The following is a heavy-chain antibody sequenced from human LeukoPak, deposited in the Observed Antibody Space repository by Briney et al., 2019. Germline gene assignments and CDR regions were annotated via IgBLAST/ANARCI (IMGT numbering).Heavy chain of an antibody. D-gene: IGHD5-18*01. Sequence: GGSLRLSCAASGFTFSNFAVHWVRQAPGKGLEWVAVISYDGSNKYYADSVKGRFTISRDNSKNRLYLQMNSLRAEDTAVYYCAKGGQLWLRGVFDYWGQGTLVTVSS. V-gene: IGHV3-30*04. CDR2: ISYDGSNK. J-gene: IGHJ4*02. CDR1: GFTFSNFA. CDR3: AKGGQLWLRGVFDY.